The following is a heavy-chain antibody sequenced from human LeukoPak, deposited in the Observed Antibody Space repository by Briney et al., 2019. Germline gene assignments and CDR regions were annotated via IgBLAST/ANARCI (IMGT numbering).Heavy chain of an antibody. CDR1: GGSISGSSYY. J-gene: IGHJ4*02. CDR3: ARQDTITTPGVDY. V-gene: IGHV4-39*01. Sequence: SSETLSLTCTVSGGSISGSSYYWGWLRQPPGKGLEWIANAYYSGTTYCNPSLKSRVTISVDTSKNQFSLKLSSVTAADTAVYYCARQDTITTPGVDYWGQGTPVTVSS. CDR2: AYYSGTT. D-gene: IGHD3-3*01.